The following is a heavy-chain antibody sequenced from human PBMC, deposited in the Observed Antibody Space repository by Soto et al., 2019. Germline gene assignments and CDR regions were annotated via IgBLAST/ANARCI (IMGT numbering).Heavy chain of an antibody. D-gene: IGHD4-17*01. CDR2: IWYDGTQK. CDR3: ARAGGTTVTGLWHFDS. J-gene: IGHJ4*02. CDR1: GFTFNTYS. Sequence: GGSLRLSCEASGFTFNTYSMHWVRQPPGKGLEWLAAIWYDGTQKYYADSVKGRFIISRNNSKKTLYLEMNSLRAEDTAVYYCARAGGTTVTGLWHFDSWGQGTLVTVSS. V-gene: IGHV3-33*01.